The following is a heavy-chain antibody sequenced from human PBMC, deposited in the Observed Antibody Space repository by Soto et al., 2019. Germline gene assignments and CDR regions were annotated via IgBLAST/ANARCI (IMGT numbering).Heavy chain of an antibody. Sequence: LSLTCTVSGDSINKYFWTWIRQTAGKGLEWIGHIYTTGSTNYNPSLKSRVTMSVDMSKSQFSLKLSSVTAADTAIYYCARARRARDGYQNYYYGMDVCGQGTTLTVSS. CDR1: GDSINKYF. CDR3: ARARRARDGYQNYYYGMDV. V-gene: IGHV4-4*07. D-gene: IGHD6-6*01. CDR2: IYTTGST. J-gene: IGHJ6*02.